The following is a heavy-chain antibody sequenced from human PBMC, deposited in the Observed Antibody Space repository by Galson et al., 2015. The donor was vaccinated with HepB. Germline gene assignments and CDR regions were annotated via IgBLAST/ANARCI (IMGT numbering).Heavy chain of an antibody. J-gene: IGHJ4*02. CDR3: ARETSEAGLDY. CDR1: GGSISSYY. CDR2: IYYSGST. V-gene: IGHV4-59*01. Sequence: ETLSLTCAVSGGSISSYYWSWIRQPPGKGLEWIGYIYYSGSTNYNPSLKSRVTISVDTSKNQFSLKLSSVTAADTAVYYCARETSEAGLDYWGQGTLVTVSS. D-gene: IGHD2-2*01.